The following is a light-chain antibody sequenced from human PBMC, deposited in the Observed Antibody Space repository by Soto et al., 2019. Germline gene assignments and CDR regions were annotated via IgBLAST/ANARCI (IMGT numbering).Light chain of an antibody. CDR3: QQSDSTPRT. J-gene: IGKJ1*01. CDR2: AAS. V-gene: IGKV1-27*01. CDR1: QGISNY. Sequence: DIQMTQSPPSLSASVGDRVTITCRASQGISNYLAWYQQKPGELPKLVIYAASILQTGVPSRFSGSGSGTDFTLTISSLQPEDVAAYYCQQSDSTPRTFGQGTKVDIK.